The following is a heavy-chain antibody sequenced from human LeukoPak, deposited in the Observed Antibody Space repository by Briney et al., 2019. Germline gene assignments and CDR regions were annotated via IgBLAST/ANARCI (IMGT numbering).Heavy chain of an antibody. D-gene: IGHD3-3*01. CDR1: GGSISSSSYY. CDR3: ARQLITIFGVGPCYYYYGMDV. V-gene: IGHV4-39*01. J-gene: IGHJ6*02. CDR2: IYYSGST. Sequence: SETLSLTCIVSGGSISSSSYYWGWIRQPPGKGLEWIGSIYYSGSTYYNPSLKSRVTISVDTSKNQFSLKLSSVTAADTAVYYCARQLITIFGVGPCYYYYGMDVWGQGTTVTASS.